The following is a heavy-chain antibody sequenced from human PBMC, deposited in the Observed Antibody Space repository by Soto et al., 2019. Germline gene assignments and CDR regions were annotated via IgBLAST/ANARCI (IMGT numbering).Heavy chain of an antibody. D-gene: IGHD3-10*01. Sequence: GGSLRLSCAASGFTFSSYAMSWVRQAPGKGLEWVSAISGSGGSTYYADSVKGRFTISRDNSKNTLYLQMNSLRAEDTAVYYCAKELTMVRGVIRFRAFDIWGQGTMVTVSS. CDR2: ISGSGGST. CDR1: GFTFSSYA. V-gene: IGHV3-23*01. CDR3: AKELTMVRGVIRFRAFDI. J-gene: IGHJ3*02.